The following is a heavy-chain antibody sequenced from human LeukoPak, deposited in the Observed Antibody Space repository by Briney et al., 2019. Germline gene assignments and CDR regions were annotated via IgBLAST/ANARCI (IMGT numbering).Heavy chain of an antibody. D-gene: IGHD3-22*01. CDR1: GYSFTSYC. Sequence: GESLKISCKHSGYSFTSYCIAWVRQTPGKGLEWMGIICPGDSDARYSPSFQGQVTISADKSISATYLQWSSLKASDTAMYYCARGGYYYDSGGAKEYYFDYWGQGTLVTVSS. V-gene: IGHV5-51*01. CDR2: ICPGDSDA. CDR3: ARGGYYYDSGGAKEYYFDY. J-gene: IGHJ4*02.